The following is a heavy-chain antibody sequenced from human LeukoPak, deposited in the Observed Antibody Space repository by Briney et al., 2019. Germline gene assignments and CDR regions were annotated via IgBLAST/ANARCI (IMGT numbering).Heavy chain of an antibody. CDR1: GFTFSSYA. CDR2: VSYDGIIR. J-gene: IGHJ4*02. CDR3: ARDHYSSGPYYFDY. V-gene: IGHV3-30-3*01. D-gene: IGHD6-19*01. Sequence: SGGSLILSCAASGFTFSSYALHWVRQAPNKGLEWVAIVSYDGIIRYYADSVKGRFTISRDNSKNTLYLQMNSLRAEDTAVYYCARDHYSSGPYYFDYWGQGTLVTVSS.